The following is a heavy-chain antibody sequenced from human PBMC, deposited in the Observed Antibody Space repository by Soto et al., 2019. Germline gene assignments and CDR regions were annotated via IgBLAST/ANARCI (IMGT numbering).Heavy chain of an antibody. Sequence: EVQLLESGGGLVQPGGSLRLSCVASGHTFHSYAMSWVRQAPGKGLEWVSGLSGSGGSTYYADSVRGPFTISRDDSKTTLYLQMNSLRAEDTAVYYCAKVSRGIGVVPAALNWGQGTLVTVSS. CDR2: LSGSGGST. V-gene: IGHV3-23*01. D-gene: IGHD2-2*01. CDR1: GHTFHSYA. CDR3: AKVSRGIGVVPAALN. J-gene: IGHJ4*02.